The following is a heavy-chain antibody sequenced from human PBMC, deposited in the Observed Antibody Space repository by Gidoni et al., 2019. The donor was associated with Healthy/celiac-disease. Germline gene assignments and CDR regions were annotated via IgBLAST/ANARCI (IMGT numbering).Heavy chain of an antibody. V-gene: IGHV3-48*01. CDR1: GFTFSSYS. J-gene: IGHJ6*02. CDR3: ARGYVAGKAKNYYYYGMDV. D-gene: IGHD6-19*01. CDR2: ISSSSSTI. Sequence: EVQLVESGGGLVQPRGSLRLSCAASGFTFSSYSMNWVRQAPGKGLEWVSYISSSSSTIYYADSVKGRFTISRDNAKNSLYLQMNSLRAEDTAVYYCARGYVAGKAKNYYYYGMDVWGQGTTVTVSS.